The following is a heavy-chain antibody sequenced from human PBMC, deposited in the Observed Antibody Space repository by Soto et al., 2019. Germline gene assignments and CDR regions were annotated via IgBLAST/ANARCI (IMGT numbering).Heavy chain of an antibody. Sequence: QVTLKESGPVLVKPTEPLTLTCTVSGFSLSNARMGVSWIRQPPGKALEWLAHIFSNDEKSYSTSLKSRLTISKDTSKSQVVLTMTNMDPVDTATYYCARILEDTASAGWFDPWGQGTMVTVSS. V-gene: IGHV2-26*01. CDR3: ARILEDTASAGWFDP. CDR1: GFSLSNARMG. CDR2: IFSNDEK. D-gene: IGHD5-18*01. J-gene: IGHJ5*02.